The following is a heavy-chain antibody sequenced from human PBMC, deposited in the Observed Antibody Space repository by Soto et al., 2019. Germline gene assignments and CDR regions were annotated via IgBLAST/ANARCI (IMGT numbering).Heavy chain of an antibody. CDR3: ARGCGGDCYSPVHNWFDP. J-gene: IGHJ5*02. V-gene: IGHV1-69*05. Sequence: SVKVSCKASGGTFSSYAISWVRQAPGQGLERMGGIIPIFGTANYAQKFQGRVTITTDESTSTAYMELSSLGSEDTAVYYCARGCGGDCYSPVHNWFDPWGQGTLVTVSS. D-gene: IGHD2-21*02. CDR1: GGTFSSYA. CDR2: IIPIFGTA.